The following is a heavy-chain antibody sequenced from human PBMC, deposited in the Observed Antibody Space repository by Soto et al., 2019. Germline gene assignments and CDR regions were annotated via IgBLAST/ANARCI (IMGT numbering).Heavy chain of an antibody. CDR3: AIMITFGGVIVNGAFDI. V-gene: IGHV4-59*08. Sequence: PSETLSLTCTVSGGSISSYYWSWIRQPPGKGLEWIGYIYYSGSTNYNPSLKSRVTISVDTSKNQFSLKLSSVTAADTAVYYCAIMITFGGVIVNGAFDIWGQGTMVTVSS. CDR1: GGSISSYY. J-gene: IGHJ3*02. CDR2: IYYSGST. D-gene: IGHD3-16*02.